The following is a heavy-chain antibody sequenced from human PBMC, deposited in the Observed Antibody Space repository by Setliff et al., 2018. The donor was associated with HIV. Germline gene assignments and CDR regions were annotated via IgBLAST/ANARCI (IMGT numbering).Heavy chain of an antibody. CDR2: ISGHNGGT. Sequence: ASVKVSCKTSGYTFSLYSIAWVRQAPGQGLEWMGWISGHNGGTDYDQKLQGRVTMTIDPSTNTAYMELRSLTSGDTAVYFFARVDNKEYVKYCFDSWGQGTPVTVSS. CDR1: GYTFSLYS. J-gene: IGHJ4*02. D-gene: IGHD2-15*01. V-gene: IGHV1-18*01. CDR3: ARVDNKEYVKYCFDS.